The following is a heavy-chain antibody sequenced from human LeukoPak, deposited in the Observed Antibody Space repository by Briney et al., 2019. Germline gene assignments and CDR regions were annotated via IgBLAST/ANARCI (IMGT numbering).Heavy chain of an antibody. J-gene: IGHJ5*02. V-gene: IGHV3-66*01. CDR1: GFTVSIKL. D-gene: IGHD3-10*01. CDR2: INSVGTI. CDR3: ARESLRGGYWFDP. Sequence: GGSLTLSCAPSGFTVSIKLMLYVRQPPGKGLEWVSVINSVGTIYYADSVKGRFTISRDKHKTTLFLHMNCLSAGDTPVYFWARESLRGGYWFDPWGQGSLATVSS.